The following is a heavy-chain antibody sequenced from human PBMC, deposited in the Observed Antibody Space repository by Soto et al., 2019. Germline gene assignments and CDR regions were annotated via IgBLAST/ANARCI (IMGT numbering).Heavy chain of an antibody. J-gene: IGHJ4*02. V-gene: IGHV3-30*18. D-gene: IGHD5-12*01. CDR2: ISYDESTK. CDR1: GFSFHYYG. Sequence: GGSLRLSCAASGFSFHYYGMHWVRQAPGKGPEWVAVISYDESTKYYTDSVKGRFTISRDNSKSTLYLEMNSLKAEDTAVYFCANQLVATLGLFKPFDCRGQGTQVTVSS. CDR3: ANQLVATLGLFKPFDC.